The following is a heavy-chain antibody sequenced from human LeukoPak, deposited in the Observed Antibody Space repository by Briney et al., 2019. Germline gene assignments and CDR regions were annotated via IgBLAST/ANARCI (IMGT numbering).Heavy chain of an antibody. V-gene: IGHV3-23*01. D-gene: IGHD5-18*01. CDR1: GFTFSSYA. J-gene: IGHJ1*01. CDR2: ISGSGGST. CDR3: AKDLWVTSVEH. Sequence: GGSLRLSCAASGFTFSSYAMSWVRQAPGKGLEWVSAISGSGGSTYYADSVKGRFTISSDNSKNTLYLQMNSLRAEDTAVYYCAKDLWVTSVEHWGQGTLVTVSS.